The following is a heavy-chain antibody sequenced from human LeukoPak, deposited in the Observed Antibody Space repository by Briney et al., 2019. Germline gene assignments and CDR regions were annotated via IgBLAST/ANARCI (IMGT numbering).Heavy chain of an antibody. CDR1: GFTFSSYA. J-gene: IGHJ4*02. Sequence: GGSLRLSCAASGFTFSSYAMSWVRQAPGKGLEWVSTISGSGGSTFYADSVKGRFTISRDNSKNTLYLHMNSLSAEDTAIYYCAKDSFSTRWGQGTLVTVSS. V-gene: IGHV3-23*01. CDR2: ISGSGGST. CDR3: AKDSFSTR. D-gene: IGHD2-2*01.